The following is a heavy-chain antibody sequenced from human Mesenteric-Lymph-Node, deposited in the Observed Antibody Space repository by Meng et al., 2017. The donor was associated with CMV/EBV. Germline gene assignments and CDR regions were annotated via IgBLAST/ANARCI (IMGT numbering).Heavy chain of an antibody. D-gene: IGHD6-13*01. J-gene: IGHJ4*02. Sequence: GGSLRLSCVASGFRFSDYYMAWIRQAPRKGLEWVSYISGSGDTIFYTDSSDRSKSYADAVRGRFTISRDNARNSLHLQMNSLGADDTAVYYCARIGTGYSSSWSFDYWGQGTVVTVSS. V-gene: IGHV3-11*04. CDR3: ARIGTGYSSSWSFDY. CDR1: GFRFSDYY. CDR2: ISGSGDTI.